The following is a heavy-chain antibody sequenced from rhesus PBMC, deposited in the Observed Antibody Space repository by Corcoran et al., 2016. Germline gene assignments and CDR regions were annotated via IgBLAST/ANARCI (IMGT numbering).Heavy chain of an antibody. Sequence: QVQLQESGPGLVKPWETLYVTCVVSGGSMYNSYWSWIRQAPGKGLEWFGYNHGSISSSIYNPCLKSRVTLSVDTSKNQFSLKLSSVTAADTAVYYCAKDTWGSVDYWGQGVLVTVSS. V-gene: IGHV4-169*01. D-gene: IGHD2-2*01. CDR1: GGSMYNSY. J-gene: IGHJ4*01. CDR2: NHGSISSS. CDR3: AKDTWGSVDY.